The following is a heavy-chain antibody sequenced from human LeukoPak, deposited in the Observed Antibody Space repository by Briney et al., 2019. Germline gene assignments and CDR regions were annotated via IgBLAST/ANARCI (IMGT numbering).Heavy chain of an antibody. J-gene: IGHJ6*03. D-gene: IGHD1-14*01. V-gene: IGHV3-23*01. CDR2: FSSSGHIT. CDR1: GFTLSTYV. CDR3: ATDTLEPYYMDV. Sequence: GGSLRHSCAASGFTLSTYVISWARQAPGQGLEWVSTFSSSGHITYYADSVKGRFTISSDNSKNTVYLQMNRLRAADTAVYYCATDTLEPYYMDVWGKGTTVTVSS.